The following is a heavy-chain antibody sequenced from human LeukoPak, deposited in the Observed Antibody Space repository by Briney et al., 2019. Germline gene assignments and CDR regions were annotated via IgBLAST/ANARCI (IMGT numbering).Heavy chain of an antibody. J-gene: IGHJ5*02. D-gene: IGHD1-26*01. V-gene: IGHV1-8*01. CDR2: MSPNSGNT. CDR1: GYTFTNYD. Sequence: GASVKVSCKASGYTFTNYDINWLRQATGQGLEWMGWMSPNSGNTGYEQKFQGRVTLTRNTSISTAYMELSSLRSEDTAVYYCATTVSISGSYYDNWFDPWGQGTLVTVSS. CDR3: ATTVSISGSYYDNWFDP.